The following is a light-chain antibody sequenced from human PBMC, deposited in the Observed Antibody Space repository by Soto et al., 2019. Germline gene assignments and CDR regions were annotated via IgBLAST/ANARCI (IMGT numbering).Light chain of an antibody. V-gene: IGKV1-5*03. CDR2: KAS. Sequence: DIQMTQSPSTLSASVGDRGTITCRASQSISTWLAWYQQEPGKAPKLLIHKASSLQSGVPSRFSGSGSGTDFTLTISSLHPDDFATYSCQQYNSYSPPFGQGTK. CDR3: QQYNSYSPP. CDR1: QSISTW. J-gene: IGKJ1*01.